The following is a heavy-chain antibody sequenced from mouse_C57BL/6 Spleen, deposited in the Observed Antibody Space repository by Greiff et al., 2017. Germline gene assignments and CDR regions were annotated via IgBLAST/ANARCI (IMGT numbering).Heavy chain of an antibody. CDR2: IYPGDGDT. CDR1: GYAFSSSW. J-gene: IGHJ2*01. Sequence: VQLQQSGPELVKPGASVKISCKASGYAFSSSWMNWVKQRPGTGLEWIGRIYPGDGDTKYNGKFKGKATLTADKSSSTAYMQLNSLTSEDSAVYFCARGIYGNYSDYWGQGTTLTVSS. CDR3: ARGIYGNYSDY. V-gene: IGHV1-82*01. D-gene: IGHD2-1*01.